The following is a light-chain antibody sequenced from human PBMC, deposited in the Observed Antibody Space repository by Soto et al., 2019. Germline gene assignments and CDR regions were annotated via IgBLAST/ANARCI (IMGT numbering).Light chain of an antibody. CDR3: QKYNNVPLT. Sequence: DIQMTQSPSSLSASVGDRVTITCRASQGISNYLAWYQQKPGKVPKLLIYAASTLQSGIPSRFSCSGSGTDFTLTISGLQSEDVATYFCQKYNNVPLTFGGGTKVEIK. J-gene: IGKJ4*02. CDR1: QGISNY. CDR2: AAS. V-gene: IGKV1-27*01.